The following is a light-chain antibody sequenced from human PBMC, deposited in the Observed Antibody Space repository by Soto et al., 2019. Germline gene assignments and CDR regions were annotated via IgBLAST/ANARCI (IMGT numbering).Light chain of an antibody. CDR3: QQYGSSPLT. CDR1: QSVISTS. Sequence: EIVLTQSPGTLSLSPGERATLSCRTSQSVISTSLAWYQQKPGQAPRLLNYGASNRATGIPDRFSGSGSGTDFTLTINRLEPEDFAMYNCQQYGSSPLTFGGGTKVEIK. V-gene: IGKV3-20*01. CDR2: GAS. J-gene: IGKJ4*01.